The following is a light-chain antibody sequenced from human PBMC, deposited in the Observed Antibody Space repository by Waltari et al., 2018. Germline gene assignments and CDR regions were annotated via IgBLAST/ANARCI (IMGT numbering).Light chain of an antibody. Sequence: QSVLTQPPSVSGAPGQRVTISCTGSSSNIGAGYDVHWFQQLPGTAPKLLIYGNNTRPSGVPDRFSGSKSGTSASLAISGLQAEDEADYHCQSYDSSLSGAWVFGGGTKLTVL. CDR2: GNN. J-gene: IGLJ3*02. CDR1: SSNIGAGYD. V-gene: IGLV1-40*01. CDR3: QSYDSSLSGAWV.